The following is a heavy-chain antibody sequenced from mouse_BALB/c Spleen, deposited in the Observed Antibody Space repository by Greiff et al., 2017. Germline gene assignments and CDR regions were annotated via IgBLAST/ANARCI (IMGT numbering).Heavy chain of an antibody. CDR1: GFTFSSYG. CDR2: ISSGGSYT. Sequence: EVKLQQSGGDLVKPGGSLKLSCAASGFTFSSYGMSWVRQTPDKRLEWVATISSGGSYTYYPDSVKGRFTISRDNAKNTLYLKMSSLKSEDTAMYYCARRGDGFGDGYCDYWGQGTTLTVSS. V-gene: IGHV5-6*02. CDR3: ARRGDGFGDGYCDY. J-gene: IGHJ2*01. D-gene: IGHD1-2*01.